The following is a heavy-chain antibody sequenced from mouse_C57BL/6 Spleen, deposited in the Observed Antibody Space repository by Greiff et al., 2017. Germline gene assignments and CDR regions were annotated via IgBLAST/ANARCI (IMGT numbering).Heavy chain of an antibody. CDR1: GYTFTDYE. V-gene: IGHV1-15*01. CDR3: TRKTRGFAY. Sequence: VQLVESGAELVRPGASVTLSCKASGYTFTDYEMHWVKQTPVHGLEWIGAIDPETGGTAYNQKFKGKAILTADKSSSTAYMELRSLTSEDSAVYYCTRKTRGFAYWGQGTLVTVSA. J-gene: IGHJ3*01. CDR2: IDPETGGT.